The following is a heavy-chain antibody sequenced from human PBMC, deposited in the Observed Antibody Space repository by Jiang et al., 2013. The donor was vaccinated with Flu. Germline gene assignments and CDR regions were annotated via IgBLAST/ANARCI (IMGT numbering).Heavy chain of an antibody. CDR3: AKAYCGGDCYSVYFDY. V-gene: IGHV3-23*01. CDR1: GFTFSSYA. CDR2: ISGSGGST. J-gene: IGHJ4*02. Sequence: RLSCAASGFTFSSYAISWVRQAPGKGLEWVSAISGSGGSTYYADSVKGRFTISRDNSKNTLYLQMNSLRAEDTAVYYCAKAYCGGDCYSVYFDYWGQGTLVTVSS. D-gene: IGHD2-21*02.